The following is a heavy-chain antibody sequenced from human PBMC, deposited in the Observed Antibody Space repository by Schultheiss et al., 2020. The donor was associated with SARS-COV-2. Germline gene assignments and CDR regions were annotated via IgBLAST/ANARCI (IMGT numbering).Heavy chain of an antibody. J-gene: IGHJ6*03. V-gene: IGHV4-59*04. Sequence: SETLSLTCTVSGGSISNYYWSWIRQPAGKGLEWIGSIYYSGSTYYNPSLKSRVTISVDTSKNQFSLKLSSVTAADTAVYYCARRQRLWSGLYYYYYMDVWGKGTTVTVSS. CDR3: ARRQRLWSGLYYYYYMDV. CDR1: GGSISNYY. CDR2: IYYSGST. D-gene: IGHD3-3*01.